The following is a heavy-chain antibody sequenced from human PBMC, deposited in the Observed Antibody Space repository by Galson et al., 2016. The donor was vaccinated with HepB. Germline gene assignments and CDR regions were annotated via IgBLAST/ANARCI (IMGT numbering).Heavy chain of an antibody. Sequence: SLRLSCAASGFILSLYGMHWVRQAPGKGLEWLAVIWHDGSQASYADSVKGRFTISRENAKNSLYLQMNSLRAEDTAVYYCARDRSRFSSGYYTGARDVFAIWGQGTVVTVSS. J-gene: IGHJ3*02. CDR2: IWHDGSQA. CDR1: GFILSLYG. CDR3: ARDRSRFSSGYYTGARDVFAI. D-gene: IGHD3-3*01. V-gene: IGHV3-33*01.